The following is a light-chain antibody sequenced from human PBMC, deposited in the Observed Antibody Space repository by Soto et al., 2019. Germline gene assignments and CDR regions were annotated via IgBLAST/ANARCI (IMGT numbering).Light chain of an antibody. CDR3: QQRSNWPPGYT. CDR2: DAS. Sequence: EIVLTQSSATLSLSPGERATLSCRASQSVSSYLAWYQQKPGQAPRLLIYDASNRATGIPARFSGSGSGTDFTLTISSLEPEDFAVYYCQQRSNWPPGYTFGQGTKLEIK. CDR1: QSVSSY. V-gene: IGKV3-11*01. J-gene: IGKJ2*01.